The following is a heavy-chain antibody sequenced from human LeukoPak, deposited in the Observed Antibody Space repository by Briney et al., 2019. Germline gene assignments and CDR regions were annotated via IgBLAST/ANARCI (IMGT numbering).Heavy chain of an antibody. CDR3: AKSQKGYSYGYYFDY. J-gene: IGHJ4*02. D-gene: IGHD5-18*01. Sequence: LPGGSLRLSCAASGFTFSSYDMHWVRQAPGKGLEWVAVIWYDGSNKYYADSVKGRFTISRDNSKNTLYLQMNSLRAEDTAVYYCAKSQKGYSYGYYFDYWGQGTLVTVSS. V-gene: IGHV3-33*06. CDR2: IWYDGSNK. CDR1: GFTFSSYD.